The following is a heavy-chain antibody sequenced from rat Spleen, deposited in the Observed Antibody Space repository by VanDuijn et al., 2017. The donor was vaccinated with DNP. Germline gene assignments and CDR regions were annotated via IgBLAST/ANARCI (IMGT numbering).Heavy chain of an antibody. CDR2: MSSDGGNI. V-gene: IGHV5-22*01. CDR1: GFTFTDYY. D-gene: IGHD1-11*01. CDR3: ARQRGYFDY. Sequence: EVQLVESGGDLVQPGGSLRLSCAASGFTFTDYYMAWVRQTPTKGLEWVAYMSSDGGNIYYGDSVKGRFTISRDNAKSTTYLQMNSLRSEDMATYYCARQRGYFDYWGQGVMVTVSS. J-gene: IGHJ2*01.